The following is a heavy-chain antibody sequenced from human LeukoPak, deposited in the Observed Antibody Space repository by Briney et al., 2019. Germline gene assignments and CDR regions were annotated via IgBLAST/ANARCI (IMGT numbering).Heavy chain of an antibody. D-gene: IGHD6-13*01. CDR2: IWYDGSNK. CDR1: GFTFSSYG. Sequence: GRSLRLSCAASGFTFSSYGMHWVRQAPGKGLEWVAVIWYDGSNKYYADSVRGRFTISRDNAKNSLYLQMNSLRAEDTAVYYCARGYGSSWTYNWFDPWGQGTLVTVSS. CDR3: ARGYGSSWTYNWFDP. V-gene: IGHV3-33*01. J-gene: IGHJ5*02.